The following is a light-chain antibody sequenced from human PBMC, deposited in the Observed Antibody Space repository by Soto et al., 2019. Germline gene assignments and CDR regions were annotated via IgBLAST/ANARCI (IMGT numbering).Light chain of an antibody. CDR1: KLGDKY. CDR3: QTWDSSTGVV. J-gene: IGLJ2*01. Sequence: SYELTQTPSVSVSPGQTASITCSGDKLGDKYACWYRQKPGQSPVLVIYQDMKRPSGIPERFSGSNSGNRATLTISGTQAMDEADYYCQTWDSSTGVVFGGGTKLTVL. CDR2: QDM. V-gene: IGLV3-1*01.